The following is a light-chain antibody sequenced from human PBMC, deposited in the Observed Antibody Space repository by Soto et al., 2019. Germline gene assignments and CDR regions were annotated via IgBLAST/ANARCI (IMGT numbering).Light chain of an antibody. J-gene: IGKJ1*01. Sequence: EIVLTQSPGALSLSPGERASLSCRASQRVSGNYLAWYQQKPGQAPRLLIYGASNRATGIPDRFSGSGSGTDFTLTISRLEPEDFAVYYCQQYGSSGTFGQGTKVDIK. CDR2: GAS. V-gene: IGKV3-20*01. CDR3: QQYGSSGT. CDR1: QRVSGNY.